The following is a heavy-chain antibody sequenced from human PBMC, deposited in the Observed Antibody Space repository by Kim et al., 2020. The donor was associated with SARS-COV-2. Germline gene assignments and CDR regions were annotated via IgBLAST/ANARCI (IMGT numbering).Heavy chain of an antibody. Sequence: ASVKVSCKASGYTFTSYYVHWVRQAPGQGLEWMGIINPSGGTTSYAQKFQGRVTMTRDTSTSTVYMEVSSLRSEDTAVYYCARVESWGLSSSSGVSAGMDVGGQGTTVTVSS. CDR1: GYTFTSYY. CDR2: INPSGGTT. V-gene: IGHV1-46*01. D-gene: IGHD6-6*01. CDR3: ARVESWGLSSSSGVSAGMDV. J-gene: IGHJ6*02.